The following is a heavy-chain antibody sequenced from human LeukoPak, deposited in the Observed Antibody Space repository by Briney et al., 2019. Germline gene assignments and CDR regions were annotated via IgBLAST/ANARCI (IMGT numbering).Heavy chain of an antibody. CDR3: ARHRGLRYDFWSGYFDY. CDR1: GGSISSGSYY. J-gene: IGHJ4*02. V-gene: IGHV4-61*02. D-gene: IGHD3-3*01. CDR2: IYTSGST. Sequence: PSETLSLTCTVSGGSISSGSYYWSWIRQPAGKGLEWIGRIYTSGSTNYNPSLKSRVTISVDTSKNQFPLKLSSVTAADTAVYYCARHRGLRYDFWSGYFDYWGQGTLVTVSS.